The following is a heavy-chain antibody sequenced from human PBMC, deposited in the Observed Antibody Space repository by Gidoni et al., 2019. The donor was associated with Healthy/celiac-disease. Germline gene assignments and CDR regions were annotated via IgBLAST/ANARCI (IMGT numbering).Heavy chain of an antibody. V-gene: IGHV3-64D*06. Sequence: EVQLVESGGGLVQPGGSLRLSCSASGFTFSSYAMHWVRQAPGKGLEYVSAISSNGGSTYYADSVKGRFTISRDNSKNTLYLQMSSLRAEDTAVYYCVKSPDYYDSMSAFDIWGQGTMVTVSS. D-gene: IGHD3-22*01. CDR3: VKSPDYYDSMSAFDI. CDR2: ISSNGGST. J-gene: IGHJ3*02. CDR1: GFTFSSYA.